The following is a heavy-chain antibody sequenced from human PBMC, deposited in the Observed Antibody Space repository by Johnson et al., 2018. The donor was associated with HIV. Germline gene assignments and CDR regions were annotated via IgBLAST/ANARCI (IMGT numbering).Heavy chain of an antibody. D-gene: IGHD3-22*01. Sequence: VQLVESGGGLVQPGGSLRLSCAASGFIVSSNYMSWVRQAPGKGLEWVSVLYSGGSTYYADSVKGRFSISRDNSKNTLYLQMNSLRAEDTAVYYCAKAYSAVVGDAFDIWGQGTMVTVSS. V-gene: IGHV3-66*01. CDR2: LYSGGST. CDR1: GFIVSSNY. J-gene: IGHJ3*02. CDR3: AKAYSAVVGDAFDI.